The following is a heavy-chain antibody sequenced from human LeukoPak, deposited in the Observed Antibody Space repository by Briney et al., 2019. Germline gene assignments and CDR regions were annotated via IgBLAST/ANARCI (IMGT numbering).Heavy chain of an antibody. V-gene: IGHV3-21*01. Sequence: GGSLRLSCAASGFTLSSYSMNWVRQAPGKGLEWVSSISSSSSYIYYADSVKGRFTISRDNAKNSLYLQMNSLRAEDTAVYYCARVKDGDSYFDYWGQGTLVTVSS. CDR1: GFTLSSYS. J-gene: IGHJ4*02. D-gene: IGHD4-17*01. CDR3: ARVKDGDSYFDY. CDR2: ISSSSSYI.